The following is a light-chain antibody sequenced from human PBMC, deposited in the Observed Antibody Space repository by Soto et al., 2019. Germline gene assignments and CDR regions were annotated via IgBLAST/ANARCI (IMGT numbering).Light chain of an antibody. J-gene: IGKJ2*01. Sequence: DIQMTQSPSSLSASVGDRVTITCLASQSIRSYLNWYQQKPGKAPKLLIYAASRLQSGVPSRFSGSGSETDFPLTISSLQPEDFATYYCQQSYSTPYTFDQGTKVDI. CDR2: AAS. CDR1: QSIRSY. CDR3: QQSYSTPYT. V-gene: IGKV1-39*01.